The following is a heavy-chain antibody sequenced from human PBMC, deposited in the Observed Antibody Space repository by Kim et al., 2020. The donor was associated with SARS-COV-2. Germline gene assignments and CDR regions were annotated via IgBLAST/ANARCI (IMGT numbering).Heavy chain of an antibody. J-gene: IGHJ4*02. Sequence: SVKGRFTISRDNAKNSLYLQMNSLRAEDTAVYYCARDPKPGDRAAAKSDYWGQGTLVTVSS. V-gene: IGHV3-11*05. D-gene: IGHD6-13*01. CDR3: ARDPKPGDRAAAKSDY.